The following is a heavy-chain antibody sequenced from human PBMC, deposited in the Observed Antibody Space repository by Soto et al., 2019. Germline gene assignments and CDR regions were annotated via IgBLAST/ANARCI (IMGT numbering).Heavy chain of an antibody. Sequence: ASVKVSCKASGGTFSSYAISWVRQAPGQGLEWMGGIIPIFGTANYAQKFQGRVTITADESTSTAYMELSSLRSEDTAVYYCARAPGYSSSWYTYYFDYWGQGTLVTVSS. CDR3: ARAPGYSSSWYTYYFDY. J-gene: IGHJ4*02. CDR1: GGTFSSYA. V-gene: IGHV1-69*13. CDR2: IIPIFGTA. D-gene: IGHD6-13*01.